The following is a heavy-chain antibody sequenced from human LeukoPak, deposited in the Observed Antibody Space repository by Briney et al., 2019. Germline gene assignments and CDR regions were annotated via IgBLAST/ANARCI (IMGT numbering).Heavy chain of an antibody. CDR2: ISGSGGST. J-gene: IGHJ1*01. CDR1: GFTFSTYA. CDR3: AKLYSSTWHTNQYFQQ. Sequence: HPGGSLRLSCAASGFTFSTYAMTWVRQAPGKGLEWVSVISGSGGSTYYADSVKGRFTISRDNSKNTLYLQMNSLRGEDTAVYYCAKLYSSTWHTNQYFQQWGQGTLVTVSS. D-gene: IGHD6-13*01. V-gene: IGHV3-23*01.